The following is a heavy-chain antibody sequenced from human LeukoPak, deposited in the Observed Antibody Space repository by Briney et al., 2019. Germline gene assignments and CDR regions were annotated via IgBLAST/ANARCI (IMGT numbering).Heavy chain of an antibody. CDR1: GYTFSAYD. D-gene: IGHD2/OR15-2a*01. Sequence: ASVKVSCKASGYTFSAYDIIWVRQASGQGLEWMGGINPDNGNTGYAQKFQGRVTVTRNTSISTAYMELGGLRSDGMAVYYCALRKSNYFYFGMDVWGQGTAVIVSS. CDR2: INPDNGNT. CDR3: ALRKSNYFYFGMDV. V-gene: IGHV1-8*01. J-gene: IGHJ6*02.